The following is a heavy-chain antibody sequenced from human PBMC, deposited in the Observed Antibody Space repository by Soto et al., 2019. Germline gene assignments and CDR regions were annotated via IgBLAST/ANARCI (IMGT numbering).Heavy chain of an antibody. J-gene: IGHJ6*02. Sequence: QVQLVQSEAEVRKPGASVKVSCKASGYSFTTHGISWVRRAPGHGLEWMGWISAYNGDTHYVQRFQGRLTMTTDTATSTAYMELRSLTSDDTAVYYCARDPPFSGILRGTPLMDVCGQGTTVTVSS. CDR1: GYSFTTHG. CDR2: ISAYNGDT. D-gene: IGHD4-17*01. CDR3: ARDPPFSGILRGTPLMDV. V-gene: IGHV1-18*04.